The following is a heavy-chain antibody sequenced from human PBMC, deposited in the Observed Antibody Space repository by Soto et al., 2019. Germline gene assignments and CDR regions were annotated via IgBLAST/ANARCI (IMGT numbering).Heavy chain of an antibody. CDR3: AKVTKRAAAGRYEYYKYGMDV. J-gene: IGHJ6*02. CDR1: GFAFSTYA. V-gene: IGHV3-23*01. CDR2: ISGSGGSS. D-gene: IGHD6-13*01. Sequence: GGSLRLSCAASGFAFSTYAMTWVRQAPGKGLEWVSVISGSGGSSYYAASVKSRFTISRDNSKNTLFLQMNGLRAEDTAVYYCAKVTKRAAAGRYEYYKYGMDVWGQGTTVTVS.